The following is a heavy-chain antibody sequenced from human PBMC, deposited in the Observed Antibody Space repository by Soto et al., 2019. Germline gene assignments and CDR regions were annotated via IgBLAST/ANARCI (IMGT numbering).Heavy chain of an antibody. CDR3: ARLEAIFGVVITPDYFDE. CDR2: IYYSGST. D-gene: IGHD3-3*01. Sequence: SETLSLTCTVSGGSISSSSYYWGWIRQPPGKGLEWIGSIYYSGSTYYNPSLKSRVTISVDTSKNQFSLKLSSVTAADTAVYYCARLEAIFGVVITPDYFDEWGQGTLVTVSS. V-gene: IGHV4-39*01. J-gene: IGHJ4*02. CDR1: GGSISSSSYY.